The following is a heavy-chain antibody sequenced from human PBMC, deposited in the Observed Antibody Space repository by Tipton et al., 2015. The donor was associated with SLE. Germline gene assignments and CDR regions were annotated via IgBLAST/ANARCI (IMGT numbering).Heavy chain of an antibody. J-gene: IGHJ4*02. CDR3: ARKLKAYYFDY. V-gene: IGHV4-39*01. CDR1: GGSISSSSYY. CDR2: IYYSGST. Sequence: LSLTCTVSGGSISSSSYYWGWIRQPPGKGLEWIGSIYYSGSTYYNPSLKGRVTISVDTSKNQFSLKLSSVTAADTAVYYCARKLKAYYFDYWGQGTLVTVSS.